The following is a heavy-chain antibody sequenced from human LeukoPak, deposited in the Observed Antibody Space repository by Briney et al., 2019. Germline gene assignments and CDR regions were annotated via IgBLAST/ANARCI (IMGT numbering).Heavy chain of an antibody. CDR1: GFTFSSYT. V-gene: IGHV3-21*01. Sequence: GGSLRLSCAASGFTFSSYTMNWVRQAPGKGLEWVSSISRRSTYIYYADSVKGRFTISRDNAKNSLYLQMNSLRAEDTAVYYCARVGSPPWSYYYYMDVWGKGTTVTVSS. CDR3: ARVGSPPWSYYYYMDV. CDR2: ISRRSTYI. D-gene: IGHD1-26*01. J-gene: IGHJ6*03.